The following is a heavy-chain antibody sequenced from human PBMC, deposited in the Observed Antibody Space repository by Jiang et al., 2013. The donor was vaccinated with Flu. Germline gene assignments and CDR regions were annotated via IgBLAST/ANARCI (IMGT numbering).Heavy chain of an antibody. V-gene: IGHV1-69*06. CDR2: LIPIFATP. Sequence: GAEVKKPGSSVKVSCRASGGSFSNSVMIWVRQAPGQGLEWIGGLIPIFATPNYAQRFQGRVTFTADKSTSTDYMELSGLRYEDTAMYYCARVGGGGCYSCPFEQWGQGTLVTVSS. D-gene: IGHD2-15*01. J-gene: IGHJ4*02. CDR3: ARVGGGGCYSCPFEQ. CDR1: GGSFSNSV.